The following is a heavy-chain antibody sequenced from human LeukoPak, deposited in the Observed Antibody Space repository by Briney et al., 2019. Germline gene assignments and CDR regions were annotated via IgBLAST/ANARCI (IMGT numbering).Heavy chain of an antibody. J-gene: IGHJ1*01. V-gene: IGHV4-34*01. CDR3: ARGPTFGGVIVTRYFQH. D-gene: IGHD3-16*02. Sequence: SGTLSLTCAVYGGSFSGYYWSWIRQPPEKGLEWIGEINHIGSSNYNPSLKSRVSISADTSKYQFSLRLTSVTAADTAVYYCARGPTFGGVIVTRYFQHWGQGTQVIVSS. CDR2: INHIGSS. CDR1: GGSFSGYY.